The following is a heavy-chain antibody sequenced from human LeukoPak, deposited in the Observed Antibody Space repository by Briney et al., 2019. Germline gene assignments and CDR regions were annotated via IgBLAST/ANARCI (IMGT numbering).Heavy chain of an antibody. CDR1: GFIFSSHW. CDR2: ISSDGWST. CDR3: ARDVRYYDSSGYYYYFDY. Sequence: PGGSLRLSCAASGFIFSSHWMHWVRQAPGKGLVWVSRISSDGWSTSYADSVKGRFTASRDNAENTLYLQMNSLRAEDTAVYYCARDVRYYDSSGYYYYFDYWGQGTLVTVSS. V-gene: IGHV3-74*01. J-gene: IGHJ4*02. D-gene: IGHD3-22*01.